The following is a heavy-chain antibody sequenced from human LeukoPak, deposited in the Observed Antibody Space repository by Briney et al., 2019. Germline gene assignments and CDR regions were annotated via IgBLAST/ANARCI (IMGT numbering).Heavy chain of an antibody. CDR3: ARDPTPTQLWFRGTFDY. V-gene: IGHV3-48*01. Sequence: GGSLRLSCAASGFNFGSYWMTWIRQAPGKGLEWVSYISPSDLSVYYADSVKGRFTISRDTARNSLYLHMNSLRADDTAVYYCARDPTPTQLWFRGTFDYWGQGALVTVSS. D-gene: IGHD5-18*01. J-gene: IGHJ4*02. CDR2: ISPSDLSV. CDR1: GFNFGSYW.